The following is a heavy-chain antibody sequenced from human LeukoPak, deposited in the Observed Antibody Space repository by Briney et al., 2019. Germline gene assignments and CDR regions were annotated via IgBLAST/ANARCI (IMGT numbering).Heavy chain of an antibody. CDR2: ISAYNGNA. Sequence: ASVKVFCKASGYTFTSYGISWVRQAPGQGLEWMEWISAYNGNANYAQKLQGRVTMTTDTSTSTAYMELRSLRSDDTAVYYCARLSAYDSSGYPDYWGQGTLVTVSS. V-gene: IGHV1-18*01. D-gene: IGHD3-22*01. CDR1: GYTFTSYG. CDR3: ARLSAYDSSGYPDY. J-gene: IGHJ4*02.